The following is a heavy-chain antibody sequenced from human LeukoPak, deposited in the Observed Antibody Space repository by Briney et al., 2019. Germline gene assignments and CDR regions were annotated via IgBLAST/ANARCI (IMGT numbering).Heavy chain of an antibody. CDR3: ARVARTAVGIRYYFDE. CDR1: GYNFINYG. Sequence: GASGKVSCKASGYNFINYGISWVRQAPGQGLDWMGWISTYNGNSIYAQKFQGRVTMTTDTSTSTGYMDLRSLTSDDTAVYYCARVARTAVGIRYYFDEWGQGTLVSVSS. CDR2: ISTYNGNS. V-gene: IGHV1-18*01. J-gene: IGHJ4*02. D-gene: IGHD1-14*01.